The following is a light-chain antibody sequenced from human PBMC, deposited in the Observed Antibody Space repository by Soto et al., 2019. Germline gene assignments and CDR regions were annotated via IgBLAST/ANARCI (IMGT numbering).Light chain of an antibody. CDR1: QTISSW. Sequence: DIQMTQSPSTLSASVRDRVTITCRASQTISSWLAWFQQRPGRAPKFLIYKASSLKNGVPLRFSGSGSGTQFTLTNSSLQPDDFATYYCQQLSNYPLTFGGGTKVDIK. V-gene: IGKV1-5*03. CDR2: KAS. CDR3: QQLSNYPLT. J-gene: IGKJ4*01.